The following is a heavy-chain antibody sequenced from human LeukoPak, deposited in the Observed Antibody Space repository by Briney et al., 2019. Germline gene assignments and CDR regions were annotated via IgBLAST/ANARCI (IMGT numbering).Heavy chain of an antibody. CDR2: INHSGST. CDR1: GGSFSGYY. D-gene: IGHD6-6*01. V-gene: IGHV4-34*01. Sequence: SETLSLTCAVYGGSFSGYYWSWIRQPPGKGLEWIGEINHSGSTNYNPSLKSRVTISVDTSKNQFSLKLSSVTAADTAVYYCARVFKRLVTIDYWGQGTLVTVSS. CDR3: ARVFKRLVTIDY. J-gene: IGHJ4*02.